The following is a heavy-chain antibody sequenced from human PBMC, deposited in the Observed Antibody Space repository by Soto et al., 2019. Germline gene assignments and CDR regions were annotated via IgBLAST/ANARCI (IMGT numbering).Heavy chain of an antibody. D-gene: IGHD3-10*01. CDR3: ARILGITMGRGVLTGWFDP. J-gene: IGHJ5*02. CDR1: VFSLINARMG. V-gene: IGHV2-26*01. Sequence: QVTLKESGPVLVKPTETLTLTCTVSVFSLINARMGVSWIRQPPGKALEWLAHIFSNDEKSYSTSLKSRLTSSKDTSKSPVLPTMINIDPVVKATCYRARILGITMGRGVLTGWFDPWGHGTLVT. CDR2: IFSNDEK.